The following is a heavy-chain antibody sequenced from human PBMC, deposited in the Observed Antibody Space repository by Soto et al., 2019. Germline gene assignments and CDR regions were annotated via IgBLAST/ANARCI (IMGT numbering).Heavy chain of an antibody. CDR3: AREPAAHYYYYGMDV. D-gene: IGHD2-2*01. V-gene: IGHV3-7*01. Sequence: GESLKISCAASGFTFSSYWMSWVRQAPGKGLEWVANIKQDGSEKYYVDSVKGRFTISRDNAKNSLYLQMNSLRAEDTAVYYCAREPAAHYYYYGMDVWGQGTTVTVSS. CDR2: IKQDGSEK. CDR1: GFTFSSYW. J-gene: IGHJ6*02.